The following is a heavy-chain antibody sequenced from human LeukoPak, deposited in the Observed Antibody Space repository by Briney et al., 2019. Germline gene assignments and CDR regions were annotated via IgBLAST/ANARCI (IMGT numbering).Heavy chain of an antibody. CDR3: ARHYYDSSGYPKKYNWFDP. J-gene: IGHJ5*02. CDR2: IYYSGST. V-gene: IGHV4-39*01. CDR1: GGSISSSIYY. D-gene: IGHD3-22*01. Sequence: PSETLSLTCTASGGSISSSIYYWGWIRQPPGKGPEWIGSIYYSGSTYYSPSLKSRVTISVDTSKNQFSLKLSSVTAADTAVYYCARHYYDSSGYPKKYNWFDPWGQGTLVTVSS.